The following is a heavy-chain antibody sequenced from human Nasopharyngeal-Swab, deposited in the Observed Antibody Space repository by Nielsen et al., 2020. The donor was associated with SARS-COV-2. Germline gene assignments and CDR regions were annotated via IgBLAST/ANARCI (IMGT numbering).Heavy chain of an antibody. Sequence: GESLKISCAASGFTFSGSAMHWVRQASGKGLEWVGRIRSKANSYATAYAASVKGRFTNSRDDSKNTAYLQMNSLKTEDTAVYYCTRGGIVGPPELGMDVWGQGTTVTVSS. D-gene: IGHD1-26*01. V-gene: IGHV3-73*01. CDR1: GFTFSGSA. CDR3: TRGGIVGPPELGMDV. J-gene: IGHJ6*02. CDR2: IRSKANSYAT.